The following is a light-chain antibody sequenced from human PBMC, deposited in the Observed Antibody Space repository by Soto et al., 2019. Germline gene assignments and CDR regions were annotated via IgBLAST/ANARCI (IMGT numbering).Light chain of an antibody. J-gene: IGLJ1*01. CDR1: SSNIGAGYD. V-gene: IGLV1-40*01. Sequence: QSVLTQPPSVSGAPGQRVTISCTGSSSNIGAGYDVHWYLQLPGTAPELIIYGNTNRPSGVPDRFSGSKSGSSASLAITGLQAEDEADYYCQSHDSSLHASVFGTGTKVTVL. CDR3: QSHDSSLHASV. CDR2: GNT.